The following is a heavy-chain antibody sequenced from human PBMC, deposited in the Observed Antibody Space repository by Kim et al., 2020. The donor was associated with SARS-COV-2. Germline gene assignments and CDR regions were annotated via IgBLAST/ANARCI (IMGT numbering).Heavy chain of an antibody. CDR3: ARGSMATYDY. J-gene: IGHJ4*02. D-gene: IGHD2-8*01. CDR2: GDT. V-gene: IGHV1-3*01. Sequence: GDTESSQKFQGRVTITRDTVTSTVYMELSSLTSEDTAVYYCARGSMATYDYWGQGTLVPVSS.